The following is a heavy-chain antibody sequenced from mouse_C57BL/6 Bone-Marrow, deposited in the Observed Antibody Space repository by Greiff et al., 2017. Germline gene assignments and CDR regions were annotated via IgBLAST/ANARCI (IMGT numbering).Heavy chain of an antibody. Sequence: QVQLQHSGAELVRPGSSVKLSCKASGYAFTSYLIEWVKQRPGQGLEWIGEINPGSGGTNYNQKFKGKATLTADKSSSTAYMPLSSLTSADSAVYYCAVYEIYYGGMDYWGQGTSVTVSS. CDR1: GYAFTSYL. D-gene: IGHD2-13*01. J-gene: IGHJ4*01. CDR3: AVYEIYYGGMDY. CDR2: INPGSGGT. V-gene: IGHV1-54*01.